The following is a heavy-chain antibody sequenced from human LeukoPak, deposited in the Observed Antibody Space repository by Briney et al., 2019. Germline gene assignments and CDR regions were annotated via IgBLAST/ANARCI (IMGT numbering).Heavy chain of an antibody. J-gene: IGHJ3*02. D-gene: IGHD2-21*02. Sequence: GGSLRLSCAASGFTFSSYGMHWVRQAPGKGLEWVAVISYDGSNKYYADSVKGRFTISRDNSKNTLYLQMNSLRAEDTAVYYCAKDVYCGGDCYSGAFDIWGQGTMVTISS. CDR3: AKDVYCGGDCYSGAFDI. V-gene: IGHV3-30*18. CDR2: ISYDGSNK. CDR1: GFTFSSYG.